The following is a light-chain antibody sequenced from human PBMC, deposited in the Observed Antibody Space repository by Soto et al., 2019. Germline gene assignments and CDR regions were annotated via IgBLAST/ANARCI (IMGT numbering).Light chain of an antibody. Sequence: DIQLTPSPSSLSASVGDRVTITCRASQSISSYLNWYQQKPGKAPKLLSYAESSLPSGVPSRFSGSGSGTDFTLNISRVQPEDFATYYCQQSYRTPFTFGPGTKVDIK. J-gene: IGKJ3*01. CDR3: QQSYRTPFT. CDR2: AES. V-gene: IGKV1-39*01. CDR1: QSISSY.